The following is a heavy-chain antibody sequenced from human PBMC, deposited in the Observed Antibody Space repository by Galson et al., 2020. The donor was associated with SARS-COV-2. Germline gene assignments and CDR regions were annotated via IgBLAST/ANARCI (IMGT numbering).Heavy chain of an antibody. D-gene: IGHD4-4*01. J-gene: IGHJ4*02. V-gene: IGHV1-46*01. Sequence: ASVKVSCKASGYNFTSYYIHWVRQAPGQGLEWMGIINPSGGGTTYAQKFQGRVTMTRDTSTSTVYMELSSLRSEDTAVYYCSRDSTGGNDYNYLLFWGQGTLSTVSS. CDR2: INPSGGGT. CDR1: GYNFTSYY. CDR3: SRDSTGGNDYNYLLF.